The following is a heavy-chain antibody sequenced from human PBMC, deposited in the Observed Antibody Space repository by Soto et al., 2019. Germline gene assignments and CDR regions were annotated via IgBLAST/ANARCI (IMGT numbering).Heavy chain of an antibody. J-gene: IGHJ4*02. CDR2: ISWNSGSI. D-gene: IGHD6-19*01. Sequence: GGSLRLSCAASGFTFDDYAMHWVRQAPGKGLEWVSGISWNSGSIGYADSVKGRFTISRDNAKNSLYLQMNSLRAEDTALYYCAKDMHSSGWYEGMIDYWGQCTLVTVSS. CDR3: AKDMHSSGWYEGMIDY. CDR1: GFTFDDYA. V-gene: IGHV3-9*01.